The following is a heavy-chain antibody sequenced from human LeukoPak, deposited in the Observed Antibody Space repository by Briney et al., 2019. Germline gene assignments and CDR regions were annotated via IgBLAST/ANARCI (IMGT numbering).Heavy chain of an antibody. D-gene: IGHD2-2*01. CDR2: ISPYNANT. CDR3: ARDQGYCISSSCHEVYQFDY. V-gene: IGHV1-18*01. J-gene: IGHJ4*02. Sequence: ASVKVSCKASGYTFTNYGINWVRQAPGQGLEWMGWISPYNANTNYAQKLQGRVTMTTDTSTSTAYMELRSLRSDDTAVYFCARDQGYCISSSCHEVYQFDYWGQGTLVTVSS. CDR1: GYTFTNYG.